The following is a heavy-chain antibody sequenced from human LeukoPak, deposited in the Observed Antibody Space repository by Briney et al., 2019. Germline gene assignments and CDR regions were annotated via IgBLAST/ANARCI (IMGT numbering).Heavy chain of an antibody. Sequence: PSQTLSLTCTVSGGSISSGEYYWSWIRQPPGKGLEWIGYIYYSGSTYYNPSLKSRVTISVDTSKNQFSLMLSSVTAADTVVYYCARVGWVVVPAAMLFPPSWVDPWGQGTLVTVSS. CDR2: IYYSGST. V-gene: IGHV4-30-4*01. J-gene: IGHJ5*02. D-gene: IGHD2-2*01. CDR3: ARVGWVVVPAAMLFPPSWVDP. CDR1: GGSISSGEYY.